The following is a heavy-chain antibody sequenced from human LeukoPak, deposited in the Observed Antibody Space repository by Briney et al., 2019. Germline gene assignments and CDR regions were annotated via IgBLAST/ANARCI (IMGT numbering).Heavy chain of an antibody. Sequence: GRSLRLSCEPSGFTFSGYEMNWVRQAPGTGREWVANIKQDGSEKYYVDSVKGRFTISRDNAKNSLYLQMNSLRAEDTAVYYCAWDADDVFDYWGQGTLVTVSS. V-gene: IGHV3-7*04. CDR1: GFTFSGYE. CDR3: AWDADDVFDY. D-gene: IGHD1-1*01. J-gene: IGHJ4*02. CDR2: IKQDGSEK.